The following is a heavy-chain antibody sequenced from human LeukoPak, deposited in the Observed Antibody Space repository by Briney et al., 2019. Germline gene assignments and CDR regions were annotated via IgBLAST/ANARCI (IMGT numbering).Heavy chain of an antibody. J-gene: IGHJ4*03. V-gene: IGHV4-34*01. CDR3: ASRSLTLAAARCFDD. CDR2: IDHRGVS. Sequence: SGTLSLTCAVSGESFSAYFWSWIRQVPGKGLEWIGEIDHRGVSTYNPSLKSRATMLVDTSNNHFSLSLTSVTAADTATYYCASRSLTLAAARCFDDWGQGTVVTVSS. D-gene: IGHD2-15*01. CDR1: GESFSAYF.